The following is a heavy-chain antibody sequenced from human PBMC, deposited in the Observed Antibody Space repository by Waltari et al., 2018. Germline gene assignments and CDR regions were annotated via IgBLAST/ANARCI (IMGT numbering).Heavy chain of an antibody. CDR3: VRDLYGSGSYPHWFDP. J-gene: IGHJ5*02. V-gene: IGHV1-69*04. CDR2: IIPILGIA. CDR1: GGTFSSYA. D-gene: IGHD3-10*01. Sequence: QVQLVQSGAEVKKPGSSVKVSCKASGGTFSSYAISWVRQAPGQGLEWMGGIIPILGIANYAQKFQGRVTITADESTSTAYMELSSLRSEDTAVYYCVRDLYGSGSYPHWFDPWGQGTLVTVSS.